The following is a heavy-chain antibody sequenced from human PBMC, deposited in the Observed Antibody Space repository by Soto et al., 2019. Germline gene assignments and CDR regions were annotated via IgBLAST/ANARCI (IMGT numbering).Heavy chain of an antibody. V-gene: IGHV3-21*05. CDR1: GFTFSSYG. Sequence: GGSLRLSCAASGFTFSSYGMHWVRQAPGKGLEWVSIISNNRSNKNYTDSVKGRFTISRDNAKNSLYLQMNSLRAEDTAVYYCARERGYSGYDRDFDYWGQGTLVTVSS. J-gene: IGHJ4*02. D-gene: IGHD5-12*01. CDR3: ARERGYSGYDRDFDY. CDR2: ISNNRSNK.